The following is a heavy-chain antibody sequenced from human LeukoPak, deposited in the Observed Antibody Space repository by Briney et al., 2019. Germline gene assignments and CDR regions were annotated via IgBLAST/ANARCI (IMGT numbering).Heavy chain of an antibody. Sequence: GGSLRLSCAASGFTFDDYAMHWVRQAPGKGLEWVSGISGNSGSIGYADSVKGRFTISRDNAKNSLYLQMNSLRAEDTALYYCAKDNYYDSSGYFGYWGQGTLVTVSS. V-gene: IGHV3-9*01. J-gene: IGHJ4*02. D-gene: IGHD3-22*01. CDR1: GFTFDDYA. CDR2: ISGNSGSI. CDR3: AKDNYYDSSGYFGY.